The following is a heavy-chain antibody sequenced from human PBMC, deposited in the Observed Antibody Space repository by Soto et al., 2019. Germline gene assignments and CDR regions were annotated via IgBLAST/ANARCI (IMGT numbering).Heavy chain of an antibody. J-gene: IGHJ6*02. CDR2: INPNSGGT. D-gene: IGHD5-12*01. CDR1: GYTFTGYY. V-gene: IGHV1-2*04. CDR3: ARDNLHSVATNGGYYYYGMDV. Sequence: QVQLVQSGAEVKKPGASVKVSCKASGYTFTGYYMHWVRQAPGQGLAWMGWINPNSGGTNYAQKVQGWVTMTRDTSNNTAYMELSRLSFDDTAVYYCARDNLHSVATNGGYYYYGMDVWGQGTTVTVSS.